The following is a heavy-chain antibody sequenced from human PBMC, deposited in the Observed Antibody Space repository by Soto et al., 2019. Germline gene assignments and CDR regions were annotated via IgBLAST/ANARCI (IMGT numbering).Heavy chain of an antibody. J-gene: IGHJ3*02. D-gene: IGHD2-15*01. CDR2: IYYSGST. CDR1: GGSISSSSYY. Sequence: QLQLQESGPGLVKPSETLSLTCTVSGGSISSSSYYWGWIRQPPGKGLEWIGSIYYSGSTYYNPSIQSRVTISVDTSKNQFSLKLSSVTAADTAVYYCASPLGYCSGGSCYARNDAFDIWGQGTMVTVSS. CDR3: ASPLGYCSGGSCYARNDAFDI. V-gene: IGHV4-39*01.